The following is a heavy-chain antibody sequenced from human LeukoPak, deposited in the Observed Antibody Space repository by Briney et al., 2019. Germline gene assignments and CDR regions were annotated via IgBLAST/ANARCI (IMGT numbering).Heavy chain of an antibody. CDR3: ARGLLVDY. J-gene: IGHJ4*02. CDR1: GGSFGGYY. D-gene: IGHD2-15*01. V-gene: IGHV4-34*01. Sequence: SETLSLTCAVYGGSFGGYYWSWIRQPPGKGLEWIGEINHSGSTNYNPSLKSRVTISVDTSKNQFSLKLSSVTAADTAVYYCARGLLVDYWGQGTLVTVSS. CDR2: INHSGST.